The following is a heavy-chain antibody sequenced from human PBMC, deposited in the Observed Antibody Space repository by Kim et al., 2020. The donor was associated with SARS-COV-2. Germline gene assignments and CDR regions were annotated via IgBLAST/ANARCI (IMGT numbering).Heavy chain of an antibody. D-gene: IGHD1-1*01. CDR3: AKDSSTGFGMDV. V-gene: IGHV3-23*01. J-gene: IGHJ6*02. CDR2: ISGSGAST. CDR1: GFSFSSYA. Sequence: GGSLRLSCAASGFSFSSYAMNWVRQAPGKGLEWVLSISGSGASTHYVDTVKGRFTISRDNSKNTVSLQMNSLGSDDTAVYYCAKDSSTGFGMDVWGQGTTVTVSS.